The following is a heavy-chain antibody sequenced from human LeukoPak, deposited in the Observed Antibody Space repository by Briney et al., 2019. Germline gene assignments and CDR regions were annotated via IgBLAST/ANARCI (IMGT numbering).Heavy chain of an antibody. J-gene: IGHJ3*02. CDR3: AKPLTYYYDSSGSGAFDI. Sequence: GGSLRLSCAASGFTFSSYAMSWVRQAPGKGLECVSAISGSGGSTYYADSVKGRFTTSRDNSKNTLYLPMNSLSAEDTAVYYCAKPLTYYYDSSGSGAFDIWGQGTMVTVSS. V-gene: IGHV3-23*01. D-gene: IGHD3-22*01. CDR1: GFTFSSYA. CDR2: ISGSGGST.